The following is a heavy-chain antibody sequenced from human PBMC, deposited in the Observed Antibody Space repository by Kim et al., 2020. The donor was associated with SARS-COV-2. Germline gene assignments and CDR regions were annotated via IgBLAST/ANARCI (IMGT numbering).Heavy chain of an antibody. J-gene: IGHJ5*02. CDR1: GGSFSGYY. CDR2: INHSGST. V-gene: IGHV4-34*01. Sequence: SETLSLTCAVYGGSFSGYYWSWIRQPPGKGLEWIGEINHSGSTNYNPSLKSRVTISVDTSKNQFSLKLSSVTAADTAVYYCARGRYSGSYRGNWFDPWGQGTLVTVSS. D-gene: IGHD1-26*01. CDR3: ARGRYSGSYRGNWFDP.